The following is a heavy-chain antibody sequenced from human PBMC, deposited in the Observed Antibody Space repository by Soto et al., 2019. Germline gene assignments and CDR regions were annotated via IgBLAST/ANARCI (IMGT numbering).Heavy chain of an antibody. J-gene: IGHJ3*01. CDR2: LYDVDVS. CDR3: ATWHEREHAYDV. V-gene: IGHV3-53*01. CDR1: GLTVSGKKY. Sequence: GGSLRLSCAASGLTVSGKKYVAWVRQAPGKGLEWVSALYDVDVSFYSDSVKGRFTTSSDSSKTTVYLQMNDLRPADTAVYYCATWHEREHAYDVWGQGTTVTVSS. D-gene: IGHD1-1*01.